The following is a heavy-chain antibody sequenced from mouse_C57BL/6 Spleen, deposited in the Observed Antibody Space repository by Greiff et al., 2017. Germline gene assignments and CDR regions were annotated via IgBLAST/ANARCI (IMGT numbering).Heavy chain of an antibody. D-gene: IGHD2-1*01. CDR2: ISSGSSTI. J-gene: IGHJ4*01. CDR1: GFTFSDYG. CDR3: ARAGNYKDYYAMDY. V-gene: IGHV5-17*01. Sequence: EVQGVESGGGLVKPGGSLKLSCAASGFTFSDYGMHWVRQAPEKGLEWVAYISSGSSTIYYADTVKGRFTIYRGNAKNTLFLQMTSVRSEDTAMYYCARAGNYKDYYAMDYWGQGTSGTVSA.